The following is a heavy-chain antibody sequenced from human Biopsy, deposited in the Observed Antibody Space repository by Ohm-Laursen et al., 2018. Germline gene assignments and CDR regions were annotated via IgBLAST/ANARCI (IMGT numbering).Heavy chain of an antibody. CDR2: IYYSVMT. J-gene: IGHJ6*02. D-gene: IGHD4-11*01. V-gene: IGHV4-59*01. Sequence: SDTLSLTCSVSGGSMTGYEWSWIRQPPGKGLEWIGHIYYSVMTNYNPSLQSRVSISVDTSRNQVSLTLSSVTAADTAVYYCARDSGILNYGNFKYYHYYGMDVWGHGTKVTVSS. CDR3: ARDSGILNYGNFKYYHYYGMDV. CDR1: GGSMTGYE.